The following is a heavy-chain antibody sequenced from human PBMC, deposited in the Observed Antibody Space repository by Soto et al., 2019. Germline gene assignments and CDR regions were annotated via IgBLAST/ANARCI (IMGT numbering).Heavy chain of an antibody. V-gene: IGHV1-46*01. D-gene: IGHD3-3*01. CDR3: ARSSGGNFGIIIEGSNWFDP. Sequence: ASVKVSCKAPGDTFTSYYLNWVRQAPGQGLEWMGVINPHGGSTKYAQKFQGRITMTRDTSRSTVYMELSRLRSDDTAIYYCARSSGGNFGIIIEGSNWFDPWGQGTLVTVSS. J-gene: IGHJ5*02. CDR2: INPHGGST. CDR1: GDTFTSYY.